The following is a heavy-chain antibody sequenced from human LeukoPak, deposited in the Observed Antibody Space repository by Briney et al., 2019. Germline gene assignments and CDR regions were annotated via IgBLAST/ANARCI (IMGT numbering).Heavy chain of an antibody. Sequence: GGTLRLSCAASGFTFSSYGMSWVRQAPGKGLEWVSGISGSGGRTYYADFVKGRFTISRDNSKNTLYLQMDSLRAEDTAVYYCTKRGAEVGETVAPGDYWGQGTLLTVSS. CDR3: TKRGAEVGETVAPGDY. CDR1: GFTFSSYG. D-gene: IGHD1-26*01. J-gene: IGHJ4*02. V-gene: IGHV3-23*01. CDR2: ISGSGGRT.